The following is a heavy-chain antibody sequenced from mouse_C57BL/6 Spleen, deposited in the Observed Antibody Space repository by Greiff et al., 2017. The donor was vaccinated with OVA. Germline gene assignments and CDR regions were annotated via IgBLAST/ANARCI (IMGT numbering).Heavy chain of an antibody. Sequence: QVQLQQPGAELVRPGTSVKLSCKASGYTFTSYWMHWVKQRPGQGLEWIGVIDPSDSYTNYNQKFKGKATLTVDTSSSTAYMQLSSLTSEDSAVYYCARHDYFDYWGQGTTLTVSS. CDR1: GYTFTSYW. V-gene: IGHV1-59*01. J-gene: IGHJ2*01. CDR3: ARHDYFDY. CDR2: IDPSDSYT. D-gene: IGHD2-3*01.